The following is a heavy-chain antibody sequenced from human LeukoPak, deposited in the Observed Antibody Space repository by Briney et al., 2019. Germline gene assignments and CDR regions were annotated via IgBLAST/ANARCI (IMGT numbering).Heavy chain of an antibody. Sequence: PGGSLRLSCAASGFTFDDYAMHWVRQAPGKGLEWVSLISWDGGSTYYADSVKGRFTISRDNSKNSLYLQMNSLRAEDTALYYCAKDGCSSTSCYPNRYYYYYYMDVWGKGTTVTVSS. CDR3: AKDGCSSTSCYPNRYYYYYYMDV. J-gene: IGHJ6*03. CDR2: ISWDGGST. V-gene: IGHV3-43D*03. CDR1: GFTFDDYA. D-gene: IGHD2-2*01.